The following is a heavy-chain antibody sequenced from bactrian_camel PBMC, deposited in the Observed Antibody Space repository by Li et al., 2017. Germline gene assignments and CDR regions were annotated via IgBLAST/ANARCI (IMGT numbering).Heavy chain of an antibody. CDR2: INSGGGST. V-gene: IGHV3S28*01. J-gene: IGHJ6*01. CDR1: GLPYRYNY. CDR3: AAVSGY. Sequence: QLVESGGGLVQAGGSLRLSCAASGLPYRYNYINYMGWFRQAPGKGLEWVSAINSGGGSTYYADSVKGRFTISKDNSKSTLYLEMNSLKPEDTAVYFCAAVSGYWGQGTQVTVS.